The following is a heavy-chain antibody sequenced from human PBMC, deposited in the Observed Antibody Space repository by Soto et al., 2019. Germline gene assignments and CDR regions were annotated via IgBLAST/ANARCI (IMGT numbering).Heavy chain of an antibody. J-gene: IGHJ4*02. Sequence: PSETLSLTCAVSGGSISSGDYYWSWIRQPPGKGLEWIGYMHKSGSAYYNPSLKGRPTISIDTSMNQFSLKVNSVTAADTAVYFCARTRYYDFWRTDYRGQGTLVTVSS. V-gene: IGHV4-30-4*01. CDR3: ARTRYYDFWRTDY. D-gene: IGHD3-3*01. CDR2: MHKSGSA. CDR1: GGSISSGDYY.